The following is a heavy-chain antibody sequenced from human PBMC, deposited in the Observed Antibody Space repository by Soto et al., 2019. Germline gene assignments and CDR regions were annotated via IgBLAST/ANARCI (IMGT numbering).Heavy chain of an antibody. J-gene: IGHJ5*02. D-gene: IGHD3-10*01. CDR1: GYTFTSYG. Sequence: QVQLVQSGAEVKKPGASVKVSCKASGYTFTSYGISWVRQAPGQGLEWMGWISAYNGNTNYAQKLQGRVTMTTDTSTSTAYMELRSLRSDDTAVYYFARDAVSWFGELSPGDWFDPWGQGTLVTVSS. CDR3: ARDAVSWFGELSPGDWFDP. V-gene: IGHV1-18*01. CDR2: ISAYNGNT.